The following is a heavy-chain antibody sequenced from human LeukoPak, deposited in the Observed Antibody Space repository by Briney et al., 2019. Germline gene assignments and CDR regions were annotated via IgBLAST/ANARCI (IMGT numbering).Heavy chain of an antibody. CDR1: GFTFSSYE. CDR3: ARAHYYDSSGLDF. CDR2: ISSSGSTI. J-gene: IGHJ4*02. Sequence: GGSLRLSCAASGFTFSSYEMNWVRQAPGKGLEWVSYISSSGSTIYYADSLKGRFTISRDDAKNSLYLQMNSLRAEDTAVYYCARAHYYDSSGLDFWGQGTLVTVSS. D-gene: IGHD3-22*01. V-gene: IGHV3-48*03.